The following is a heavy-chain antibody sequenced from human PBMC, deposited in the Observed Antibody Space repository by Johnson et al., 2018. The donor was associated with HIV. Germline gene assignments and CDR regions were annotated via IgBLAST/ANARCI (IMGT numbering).Heavy chain of an antibody. CDR3: ARSQTMIVDGADAFYI. D-gene: IGHD3-22*01. J-gene: IGHJ3*02. CDR1: GFTFSSYA. CDR2: ISYDGSNK. Sequence: QVQLVESGGGVVQPGRSLRLSCAASGFTFSSYAMHWVRQAPGKGLEWVAVISYDGSNKYYADSVKGRFTISRDNSKNTLYLQMNSLRAEDTAVYYCARSQTMIVDGADAFYIWGQGTMVTVSS. V-gene: IGHV3-30-3*01.